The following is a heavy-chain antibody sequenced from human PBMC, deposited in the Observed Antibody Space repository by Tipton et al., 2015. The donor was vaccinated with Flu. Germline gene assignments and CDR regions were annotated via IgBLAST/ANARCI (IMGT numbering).Heavy chain of an antibody. Sequence: TLSLTCAVYGGSFSGYYWSWIRQPPGKGLEWIGEINHSGSTNYNPSLKSRVTISVDTSKNQFSLKLSSVTAADTAVYYCARRTKGTMVRGVIVNWSDPWGQGTLVTVSS. CDR2: INHSGST. V-gene: IGHV4-34*01. CDR3: ARRTKGTMVRGVIVNWSDP. J-gene: IGHJ5*02. CDR1: GGSFSGYY. D-gene: IGHD3-10*01.